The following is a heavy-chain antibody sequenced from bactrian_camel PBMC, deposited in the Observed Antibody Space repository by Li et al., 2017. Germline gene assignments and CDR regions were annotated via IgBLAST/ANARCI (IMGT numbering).Heavy chain of an antibody. CDR3: VMASGGWFGFWDY. J-gene: IGHJ4*01. CDR2: IATGSGDT. V-gene: IGHV3S54*01. D-gene: IGHD3*01. CDR1: GYFSKRR. Sequence: VQLVESGGGSVQAEGSLRLSCAASGYFSKRRMAWFRQAPGKEREGVARIATGSGDTYYADAVKGPLTMSSDNAKNMVYLQMNSLKSEDTALYYCVMASGGWFGFWDYWGQGTQVTVS.